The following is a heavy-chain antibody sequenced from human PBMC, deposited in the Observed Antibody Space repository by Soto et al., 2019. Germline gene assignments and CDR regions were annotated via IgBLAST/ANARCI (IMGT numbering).Heavy chain of an antibody. J-gene: IGHJ6*03. Sequence: SETLSLTCTVSGGSISSSSYYWGWIRQPPGKGLEWIGSIYYSGSTYYNPSLKSRVTISVDTSKNQFSLKLSSVTAADTAVYYCARHGDYGDYGDYYYYMDVWGKGTTVTVSS. D-gene: IGHD4-17*01. V-gene: IGHV4-39*01. CDR3: ARHGDYGDYGDYYYYMDV. CDR1: GGSISSSSYY. CDR2: IYYSGST.